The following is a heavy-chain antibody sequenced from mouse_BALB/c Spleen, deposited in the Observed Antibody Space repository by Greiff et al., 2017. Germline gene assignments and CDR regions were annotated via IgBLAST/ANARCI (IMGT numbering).Heavy chain of an antibody. Sequence: VQLQQSGAELARPGASVKMSCKASGYTFTSYTMHWVKQRPGQGLEWIGYINPSSGYTNYNQKFKDKATLTADKSSSTAYMQLSSLTSEDSAVYYCARDPRRGYAMDYWGQGTSVTVSS. J-gene: IGHJ4*01. V-gene: IGHV1-4*01. CDR1: GYTFTSYT. CDR3: ARDPRRGYAMDY. CDR2: INPSSGYT. D-gene: IGHD3-3*01.